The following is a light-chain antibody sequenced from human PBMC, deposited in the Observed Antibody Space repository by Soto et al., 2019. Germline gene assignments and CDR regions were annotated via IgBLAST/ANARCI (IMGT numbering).Light chain of an antibody. CDR1: SSNIGRNY. Sequence: QSDLTHPPSASGTPGQRVTISCSGSSSNIGRNYVYWYQQLPGTAPKLLIYRNNKRPSGVPDRFSGSKSGTSASLAISGLRSEDEADYYCAAWDDSLSVLYVFGTGTKVTVL. CDR2: RNN. V-gene: IGLV1-47*01. J-gene: IGLJ1*01. CDR3: AAWDDSLSVLYV.